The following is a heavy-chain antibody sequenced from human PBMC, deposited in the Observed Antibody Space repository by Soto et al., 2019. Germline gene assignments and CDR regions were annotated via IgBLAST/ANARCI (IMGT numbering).Heavy chain of an antibody. CDR3: AKLYYYDSSGYPLDYGMDV. V-gene: IGHV1-18*01. CDR1: GYTFTSYG. Sequence: ASVKVSCKASGYTFTSYGISWVRQAPGQGLEWMGWISAYNGNTNYAQKLQGRVTMTTDTSTSTAYMELRSLKSDDTAVYYCAKLYYYDSSGYPLDYGMDVWGQGTTVTVSS. J-gene: IGHJ6*02. D-gene: IGHD3-22*01. CDR2: ISAYNGNT.